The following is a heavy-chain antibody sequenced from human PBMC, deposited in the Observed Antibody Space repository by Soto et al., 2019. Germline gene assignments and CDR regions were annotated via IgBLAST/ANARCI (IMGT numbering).Heavy chain of an antibody. V-gene: IGHV4-30-4*01. CDR1: GGSISSGDYY. J-gene: IGHJ6*02. CDR3: ARVNRGDSYTSFYYYYGMDV. CDR2: IYYSGST. Sequence: PSETLSLTCTVSGGSISSGDYYWSWIRQPPGKGLEWIGYIYYSGSTYYNPSLKSRVTISVDTSKNQFSLKLSSVTAADTAVYYCARVNRGDSYTSFYYYYGMDVWGQGTTVTVSS. D-gene: IGHD4-17*01.